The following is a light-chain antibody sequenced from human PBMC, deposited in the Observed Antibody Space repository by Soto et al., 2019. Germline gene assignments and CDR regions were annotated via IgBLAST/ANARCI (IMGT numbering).Light chain of an antibody. CDR3: AAWDYGLSAYV. J-gene: IGLJ1*01. CDR1: SGHTTYA. V-gene: IGLV4-69*02. Sequence: QAVVTQSPSTSASLGASVKLTCTLTSGHTTYAITWHQQQPEKGPRYLMRVNIDGSHSKGDGIPDRFSGSSFGAERYLTISNLQSEDEADYYCAAWDYGLSAYVFGTGTKLTVL. CDR2: VNIDGSH.